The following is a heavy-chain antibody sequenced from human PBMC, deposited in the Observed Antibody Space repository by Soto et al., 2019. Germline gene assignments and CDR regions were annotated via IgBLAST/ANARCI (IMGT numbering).Heavy chain of an antibody. J-gene: IGHJ4*02. Sequence: ASVKVSCKASGYIFTSYYIHWVRQAPGQGLEWVGLINPSGGSTTYAQKFQGRVTMTRDTSTSTVYMELNSLRSEDTAVYFCARDAQIGHGYSAYHTYWGQGTLVTAPQ. CDR1: GYIFTSYY. CDR2: INPSGGST. V-gene: IGHV1-46*01. D-gene: IGHD5-12*01. CDR3: ARDAQIGHGYSAYHTY.